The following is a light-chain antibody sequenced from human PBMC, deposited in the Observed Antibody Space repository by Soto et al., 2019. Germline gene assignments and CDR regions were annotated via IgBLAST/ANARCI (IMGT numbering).Light chain of an antibody. CDR1: QSLLYRSNNKDY. V-gene: IGKV4-1*01. CDR3: QQYFNTPWT. J-gene: IGKJ1*01. CDR2: WAS. Sequence: DIIMTQSPESLAVSLGERATINCKSSQSLLYRSNNKDYLAWYQQKPGQPPRLLIYWASTRESGVSDRFSGSGSGTDFTLTVTSMQAEDVAVYYCQQYFNTPWTFGQGTKVEIK.